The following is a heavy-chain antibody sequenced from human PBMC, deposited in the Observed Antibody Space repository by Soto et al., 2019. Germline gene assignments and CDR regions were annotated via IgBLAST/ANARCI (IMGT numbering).Heavy chain of an antibody. J-gene: IGHJ4*02. Sequence: EVQLVESGGGLVQPGGSLRLSCAASGFIFSSYEMNWVRQAPGKGLEWVSYISSSGSTIYYADSVKGRFTISRDNAKNSLYLQMNRLRAEDTAVYYCARDRGCSSTSCYNALDYWGQGPLVPVSS. V-gene: IGHV3-48*03. CDR3: ARDRGCSSTSCYNALDY. D-gene: IGHD2-2*02. CDR1: GFIFSSYE. CDR2: ISSSGSTI.